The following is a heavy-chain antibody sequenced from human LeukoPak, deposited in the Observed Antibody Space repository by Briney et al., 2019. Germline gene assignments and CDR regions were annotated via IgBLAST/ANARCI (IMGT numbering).Heavy chain of an antibody. J-gene: IGHJ6*03. D-gene: IGHD5-12*01. CDR2: SYLGGST. CDR3: ARGNSGYDVYYYYYMDV. Sequence: GARSLSCSASGFIDSSNYMSGFRQAPGRWLDLVPVSYLGGSTYNADSVKGRFTISRDNSKNTLYLQMNSLRAEDTAVYYCARGNSGYDVYYYYYMDVWGKGTTVTISS. V-gene: IGHV3-66*01. CDR1: GFIDSSNY.